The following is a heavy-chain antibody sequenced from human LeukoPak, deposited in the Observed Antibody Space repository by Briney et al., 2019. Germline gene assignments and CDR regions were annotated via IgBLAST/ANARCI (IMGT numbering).Heavy chain of an antibody. Sequence: GASVKVSCKASGYTFTGYYMHWVRQAPGQGLEWMGWISAYNGNTNYAQKLQGRVTMTTDTSTSTAYMELRSLRSDDTAVYYCARDMITFGGAPLTPYYWGQGTLVTVSS. CDR3: ARDMITFGGAPLTPYY. CDR1: GYTFTGYY. V-gene: IGHV1-18*04. D-gene: IGHD3-16*01. J-gene: IGHJ4*02. CDR2: ISAYNGNT.